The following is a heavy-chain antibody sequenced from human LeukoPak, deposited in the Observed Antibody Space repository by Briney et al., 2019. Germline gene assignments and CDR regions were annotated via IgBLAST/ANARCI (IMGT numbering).Heavy chain of an antibody. Sequence: GAFMLISCAGSGSFFTSYWIGWVRPLPGKGLEWMGIIYPGDSDTRYSPSLQRQVITTADKSISTAYLLCSSMEAADTAIYSCARRGVYAYYYDSSGDRAGPFDYGGQGTLVTVSS. CDR3: ARRGVYAYYYDSSGDRAGPFDY. J-gene: IGHJ4*02. CDR1: GSFFTSYW. V-gene: IGHV5-51*01. D-gene: IGHD3-22*01. CDR2: IYPGDSDT.